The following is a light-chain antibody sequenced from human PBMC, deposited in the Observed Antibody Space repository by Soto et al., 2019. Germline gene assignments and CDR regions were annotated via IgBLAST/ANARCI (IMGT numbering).Light chain of an antibody. Sequence: DIVMTQSPDSLAVSLGERTTINCKSSQSLFYSSNNKNFLAWYQQKAGQPPKLLIYWASTRESGVPDRFSGSGSGAEFNLTIISLQAEDAGVYYCQHYFTTPRTFGQGTRLEI. CDR2: WAS. CDR1: QSLFYSSNNKNF. CDR3: QHYFTTPRT. J-gene: IGKJ2*01. V-gene: IGKV4-1*01.